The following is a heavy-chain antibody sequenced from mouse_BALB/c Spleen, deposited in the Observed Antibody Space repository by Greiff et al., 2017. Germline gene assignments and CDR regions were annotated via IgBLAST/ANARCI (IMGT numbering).Heavy chain of an antibody. CDR2: IDPANGNT. D-gene: IGHD2-4*01. CDR3: ARASYYDLWDY. Sequence: VHVKQSGAELVKPGASVKLSCTASGFNIKDTYMHWVKQRPEQGLEWIGRIDPANGNTKYDPKFQGKATITADTSSNTAYLQLSSLTSEDTAVYYCARASYYDLWDYWGQGTSVTVSS. CDR1: GFNIKDTY. J-gene: IGHJ4*01. V-gene: IGHV14-3*02.